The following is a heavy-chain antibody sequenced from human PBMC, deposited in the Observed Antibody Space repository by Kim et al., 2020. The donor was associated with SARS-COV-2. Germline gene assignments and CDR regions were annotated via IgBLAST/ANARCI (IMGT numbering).Heavy chain of an antibody. CDR1: GFTFSNYG. J-gene: IGHJ4*02. D-gene: IGHD3-10*01. Sequence: GGSLRLSCAASGFTFSNYGMHWVRQAPGKGLEWVAVISYDGSNKYYADSVKGRFTISRDNSKNTLYLQMNSLRAEDTAVYYCAKDVTMVRGEELGYFDYWGQGTLVIVSS. V-gene: IGHV3-30*18. CDR3: AKDVTMVRGEELGYFDY. CDR2: ISYDGSNK.